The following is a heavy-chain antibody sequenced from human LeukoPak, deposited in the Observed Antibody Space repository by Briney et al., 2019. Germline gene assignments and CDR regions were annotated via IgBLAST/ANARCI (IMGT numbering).Heavy chain of an antibody. D-gene: IGHD3-3*01. J-gene: IGHJ5*02. CDR1: GGFISNSNYF. CDR2: IYYSGRT. Sequence: PSETLSLTCSVSGGFISNSNYFWGWIRQSPEKGLEWIGSIYYSGRTYQNPSLKSRVTISVDTSKNQFSLNLSSVTAADTAVFYCARHAVPLLPPVPTLRSLDWSFDPWGQGILVTVSS. V-gene: IGHV4-39*01. CDR3: ARHAVPLLPPVPTLRSLDWSFDP.